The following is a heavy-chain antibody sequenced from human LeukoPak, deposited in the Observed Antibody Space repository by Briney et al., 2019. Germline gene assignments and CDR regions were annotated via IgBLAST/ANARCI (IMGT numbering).Heavy chain of an antibody. CDR1: GGSISSSNW. D-gene: IGHD5-18*01. Sequence: PSETLSLTCAVSGGSISSSNWWSWVRQPPGKGLEWIGEIYHSGSTNYNPSLKSRVTISVDTPKNQFSLKLSSVTAADTAVYYCARITLTWIQPEYFDYWGQGTLVTVSS. J-gene: IGHJ4*02. CDR2: IYHSGST. V-gene: IGHV4-4*02. CDR3: ARITLTWIQPEYFDY.